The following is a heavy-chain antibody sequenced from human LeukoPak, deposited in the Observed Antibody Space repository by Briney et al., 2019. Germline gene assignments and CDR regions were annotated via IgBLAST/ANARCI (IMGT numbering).Heavy chain of an antibody. CDR3: AREGATSGAFDI. V-gene: IGHV3-21*01. J-gene: IGHJ3*02. CDR1: GFTFSSYS. Sequence: GGSLRLSCAASGFTFSSYSMNWVRQAPGKGLEWVSSISSSSSYIYYADSVKGRFTISRDNAKNLLYLQMNSLRAEDTAVYYCAREGATSGAFDIWGQGTMVTVSS. D-gene: IGHD1-26*01. CDR2: ISSSSSYI.